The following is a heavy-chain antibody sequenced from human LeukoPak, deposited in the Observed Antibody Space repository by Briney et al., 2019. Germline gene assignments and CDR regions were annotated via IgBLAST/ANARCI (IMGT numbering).Heavy chain of an antibody. V-gene: IGHV4-59*01. J-gene: IGHJ6*03. CDR2: IYYSGST. Sequence: SETLSLTCTVSGGSISSYYWSWIRQPPGKGLEWIGYIYYSGSTNYNPSLKSRVTISVDTSKNQFSLKLTSVTAADTAVYYCARTTEGGYTYGYFYYYYMDVWGKGSTVTISS. CDR3: ARTTEGGYTYGYFYYYYMDV. D-gene: IGHD5-18*01. CDR1: GGSISSYY.